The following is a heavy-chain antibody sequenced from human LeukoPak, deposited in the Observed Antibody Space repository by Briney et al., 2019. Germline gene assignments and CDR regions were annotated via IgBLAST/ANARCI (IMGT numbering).Heavy chain of an antibody. CDR2: ITPILGIA. J-gene: IGHJ4*02. CDR1: GYTFTNYG. CDR3: ARVSRSYYDSSGYFDY. V-gene: IGHV1-69*04. Sequence: SVKVSCKASGYTFTNYGVSWVRQAPGQGLEWMGRITPILGIANYAQKFQGRVTITADKSTSTAYMELSSLRSEDTAVYYCARVSRSYYDSSGYFDYWGQGTLVTVSS. D-gene: IGHD3-22*01.